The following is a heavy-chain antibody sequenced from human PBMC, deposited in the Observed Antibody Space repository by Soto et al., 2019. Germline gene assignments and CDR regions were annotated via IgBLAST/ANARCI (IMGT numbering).Heavy chain of an antibody. CDR2: INAGNGNT. J-gene: IGHJ6*02. CDR3: ARRSSGSHYYYGMDV. D-gene: IGHD3-22*01. CDR1: GYTFTSYA. V-gene: IGHV1-3*01. Sequence: ASVKVSCKASGYTFTSYAMHWVRQAPGQRLEWMGWINAGNGNTKYSQKFQGRVTITRDISASTAYVELSSLRSEDTAVYYCARRSSGSHYYYGMDVWGQGTTVT.